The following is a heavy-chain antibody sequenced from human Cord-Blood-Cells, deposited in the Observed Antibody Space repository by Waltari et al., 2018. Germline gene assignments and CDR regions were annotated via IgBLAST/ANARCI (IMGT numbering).Heavy chain of an antibody. Sequence: QVQLVQSGAEVKKPGSSVKVSCKASRGTFGSYSISWVLQAPGQGLEWMGGIIPIFGTANYAQKFRGRVTITADESTSTAYMELSSLRSEDTAVYYCASILKPSSGWFDYWGQGTLVTVSS. D-gene: IGHD6-19*01. CDR3: ASILKPSSGWFDY. CDR1: RGTFGSYS. CDR2: IIPIFGTA. J-gene: IGHJ4*02. V-gene: IGHV1-69*01.